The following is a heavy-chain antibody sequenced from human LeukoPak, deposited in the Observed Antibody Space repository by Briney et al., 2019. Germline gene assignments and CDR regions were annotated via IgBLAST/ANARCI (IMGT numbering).Heavy chain of an antibody. D-gene: IGHD3-16*01. Sequence: GGSLRLSCAASGFIFSSYSMNWVRQAPGKGLEWVSSISSGSDYIYYADSMKGRFTISRDNAKNSLYLQVNSLRPEDTAMYYCARGGVWLDPWGQGTLVTVSS. CDR1: GFIFSSYS. CDR2: ISSGSDYI. J-gene: IGHJ5*02. V-gene: IGHV3-21*01. CDR3: ARGGVWLDP.